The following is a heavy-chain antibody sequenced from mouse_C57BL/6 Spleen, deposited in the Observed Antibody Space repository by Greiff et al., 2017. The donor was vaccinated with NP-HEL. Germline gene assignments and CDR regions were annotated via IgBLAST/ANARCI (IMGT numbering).Heavy chain of an antibody. V-gene: IGHV5-17*01. CDR1: GFTFSDYG. CDR2: ISSGSSTI. J-gene: IGHJ4*01. D-gene: IGHD2-3*01. CDR3: GRRRWSGAMDY. Sequence: EVQLVESGGGLVKPGGSLKLSCAASGFTFSDYGMHWVRQAPEKGLEWVAYISSGSSTIYYADTVKGRFTISRDNAKNTLFLQMTSLRSEDTAMYYCGRRRWSGAMDYWGQGTSVTVSS.